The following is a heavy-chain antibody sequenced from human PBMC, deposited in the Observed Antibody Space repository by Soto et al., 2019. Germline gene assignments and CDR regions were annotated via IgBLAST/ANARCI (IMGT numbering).Heavy chain of an antibody. CDR2: IYYTGNT. Sequence: SETLSLTCTVSGGSISSYYWSWIRQSPGKGLEWIGYIYYTGNTNYNPSLKSRVTISVDTSKSQFSLHLRSVTTADTAVYYCAFSWNALAVTTFDYWGQGIQVTVSS. D-gene: IGHD4-17*01. CDR1: GGSISSYY. CDR3: AFSWNALAVTTFDY. J-gene: IGHJ4*02. V-gene: IGHV4-59*03.